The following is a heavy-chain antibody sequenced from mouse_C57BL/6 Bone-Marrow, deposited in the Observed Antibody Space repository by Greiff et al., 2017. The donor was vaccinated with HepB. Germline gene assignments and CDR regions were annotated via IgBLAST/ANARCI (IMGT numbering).Heavy chain of an antibody. CDR3: ARGGGIYDGYLFAY. J-gene: IGHJ3*01. CDR2: ISDGGSYT. Sequence: EVKLVESGGGLVKPGGSLKLSCAASGFTFSSYAMSWVRQTPEKRLEWVATISDGGSYTYYPDNVKGRFTISRDNAKNNLYLQMSHLKSEDTAMYYCARGGGIYDGYLFAYWGQGTRVTVSA. D-gene: IGHD2-3*01. CDR1: GFTFSSYA. V-gene: IGHV5-4*03.